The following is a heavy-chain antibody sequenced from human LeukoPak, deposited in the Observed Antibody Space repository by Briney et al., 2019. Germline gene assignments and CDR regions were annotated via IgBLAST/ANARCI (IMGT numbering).Heavy chain of an antibody. CDR3: ARHDPNARLKLDY. D-gene: IGHD4/OR15-4a*01. J-gene: IGHJ4*02. Sequence: GESLKISCKGSGYSFSTHWIAWVRLTPGRGLEWMGIIYPADSDTRYSPSFQGQVTMSADKSTQTAYLHWSTLKASDTAIYHCARHDPNARLKLDYWGQGTLVTVSS. CDR1: GYSFSTHW. V-gene: IGHV5-51*01. CDR2: IYPADSDT.